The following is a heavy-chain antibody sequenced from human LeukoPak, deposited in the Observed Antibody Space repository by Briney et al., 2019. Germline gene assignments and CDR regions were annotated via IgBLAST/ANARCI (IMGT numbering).Heavy chain of an antibody. J-gene: IGHJ4*02. CDR1: GFTFSSYS. CDR3: TRSVNTAMAY. CDR2: ISIGGTTT. V-gene: IGHV3-48*02. Sequence: GGSLRLSCVASGFTFSSYSMNWVRQAPGKGLEWVSYISIGGTTTYYADSVKGRFTISRDNTRSSLYLHMNSLRDEDTADYYCTRSVNTAMAYWGQGTLVTVSS. D-gene: IGHD5-18*01.